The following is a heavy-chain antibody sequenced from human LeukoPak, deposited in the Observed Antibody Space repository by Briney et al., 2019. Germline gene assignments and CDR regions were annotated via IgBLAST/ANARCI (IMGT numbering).Heavy chain of an antibody. D-gene: IGHD3-22*01. CDR3: AGDYYDSSGYYPEYFQH. Sequence: GGSLRLSCEGSAFIFSGHWMNWVRQTPGKGLEWVANIKQDGSEKYYVDSVKGRFTISRDNAKNSLYLQMNSLRAEDTAVYYCAGDYYDSSGYYPEYFQHWGQGTLVTVSS. CDR1: AFIFSGHW. V-gene: IGHV3-7*03. CDR2: IKQDGSEK. J-gene: IGHJ1*01.